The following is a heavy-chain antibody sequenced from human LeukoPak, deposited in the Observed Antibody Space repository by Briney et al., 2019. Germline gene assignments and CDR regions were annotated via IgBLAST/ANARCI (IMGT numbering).Heavy chain of an antibody. Sequence: GGSLRLSCAASGFIVSSNDMSWVRQAPGKGLEWVSSISSSSSYIYYEDSVKGRFTISRDNAKNSLYLQMNSLRAEDTAVYYCARDLFLAITSLGYWGQGTLVTVSS. V-gene: IGHV3-21*01. J-gene: IGHJ4*02. D-gene: IGHD3-3*01. CDR1: GFIVSSND. CDR2: ISSSSSYI. CDR3: ARDLFLAITSLGY.